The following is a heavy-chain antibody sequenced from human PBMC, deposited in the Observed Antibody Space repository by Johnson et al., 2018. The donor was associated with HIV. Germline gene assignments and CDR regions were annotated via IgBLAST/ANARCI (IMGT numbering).Heavy chain of an antibody. V-gene: IGHV3-15*01. CDR1: GFTFSNAW. CDR3: TTAIVIDAFDI. D-gene: IGHD3-16*02. J-gene: IGHJ3*02. Sequence: VQLVESGGGLVEPGGSLRLSCAASGFTFSNAWMSWVRQAPGKGLEWVGRIKRKIEGETTDYAATVKGRFTISRDDSKNTLYLQMNSLTTEDTAVYYFTTAIVIDAFDIWGQGTMVTVSS. CDR2: IKRKIEGETT.